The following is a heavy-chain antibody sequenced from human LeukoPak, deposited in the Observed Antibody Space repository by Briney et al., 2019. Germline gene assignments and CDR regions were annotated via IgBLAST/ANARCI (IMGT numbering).Heavy chain of an antibody. CDR2: ISAGGGST. J-gene: IGHJ4*02. V-gene: IGHV3-23*01. CDR3: AKDAAGPEY. Sequence: GGSLRLSCAASGFSFSTYWMSWVRQAPGKGLFWVSGISAGGGSTYYADSVKGRFSISRDNSRNTLYLQMNSLRAEDTAVYYCAKDAAGPEYWGQGTLVTVSS. CDR1: GFSFSTYW. D-gene: IGHD6-13*01.